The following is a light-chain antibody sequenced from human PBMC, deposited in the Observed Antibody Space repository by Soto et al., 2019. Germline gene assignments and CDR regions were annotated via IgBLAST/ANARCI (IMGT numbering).Light chain of an antibody. CDR2: GNN. J-gene: IGLJ3*02. CDR1: SSNIGAAYD. V-gene: IGLV1-40*01. CDR3: QSYDSSRSGWV. Sequence: QLVLTQPPSVSGAPGQKVTISCTRSSSNIGAAYDVHWYQHLPGTAPKLLIYGNNNRPSGVPDRFSGSKSGTSASLAITGLQAEDEADYYCQSYDSSRSGWVFGGGTKLTVL.